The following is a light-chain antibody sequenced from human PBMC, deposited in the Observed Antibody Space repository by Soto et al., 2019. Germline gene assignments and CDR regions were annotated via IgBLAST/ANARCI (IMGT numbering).Light chain of an antibody. CDR1: SSDVGGYNH. CDR2: EVS. CDR3: SSYTSSSSYV. V-gene: IGLV2-14*01. J-gene: IGLJ1*01. Sequence: QSALTQPASVSGSPGQSITISCTGTSSDVGGYNHVSWYQQHPGKAPKLMIYEVSNRPSGVSNRFSGSKSGNTASLTISGLHAEDEADYYCSSYTSSSSYVFGTGTKITVL.